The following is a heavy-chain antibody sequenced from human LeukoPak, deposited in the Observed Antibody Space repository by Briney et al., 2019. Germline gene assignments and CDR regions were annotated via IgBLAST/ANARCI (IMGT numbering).Heavy chain of an antibody. Sequence: ASVKVSCKVSGYTLTELSMHWVRQAPGKGLEWMGGFDPEDGETIYAQKFQGRVTITADESTSTAYMELSSLRSEDTAVYYCARLVGQLGDYWGQGTLVTVSS. CDR3: ARLVGQLGDY. D-gene: IGHD6-6*01. J-gene: IGHJ4*02. CDR2: FDPEDGET. V-gene: IGHV1-24*01. CDR1: GYTLTELS.